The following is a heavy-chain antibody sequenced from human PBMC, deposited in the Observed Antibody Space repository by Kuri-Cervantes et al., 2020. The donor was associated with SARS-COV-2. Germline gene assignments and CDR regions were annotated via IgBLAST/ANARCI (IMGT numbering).Heavy chain of an antibody. D-gene: IGHD3-10*01. CDR3: AREDYYGSGSYYYYYYYGMDV. CDR1: GFTFSSYW. J-gene: IGHJ6*02. V-gene: IGHV3-7*01. CDR2: IKQDGSEK. Sequence: GGSLRLSCAASGFTFSSYWMSWVRQAPGKGLEWVANIKQDGSEKYYVDSVKGRFTISRDNAKNSLYLQMNSLRAEDTAVYYCAREDYYGSGSYYYYYYYGMDVWGQGTTVTVSS.